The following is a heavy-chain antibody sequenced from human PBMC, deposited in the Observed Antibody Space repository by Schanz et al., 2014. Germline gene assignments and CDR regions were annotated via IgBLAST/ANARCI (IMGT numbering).Heavy chain of an antibody. Sequence: QVQLVESGGGVVQPGRSLRLSCAASGITLSGYGLHWVRQAPGKGLEWVGFISFDGRNTGYAHSVKGRFTISRDLSSNTLYLQMNSLRADDSAIYYCAKDHPSSGWPAFDVWGQGTQVTVSS. D-gene: IGHD6-19*01. CDR1: GITLSGYG. CDR2: ISFDGRNT. J-gene: IGHJ4*02. CDR3: AKDHPSSGWPAFDV. V-gene: IGHV3-30*18.